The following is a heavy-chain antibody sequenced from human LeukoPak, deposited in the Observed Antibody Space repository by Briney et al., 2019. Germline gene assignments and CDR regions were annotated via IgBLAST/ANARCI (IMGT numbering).Heavy chain of an antibody. CDR2: ISGSGGST. V-gene: IGHV3-23*01. Sequence: GGSLRLSCAASGFTFSSYAMSWVRQAPGKGLEWVSAISGSGGSTYYADSVKGRFTISRDNSKNTLYLQMNSLRAEDTAVYYCASRTDYGDYENGYYYYYYMDVWGKGTTVTISS. CDR1: GFTFSSYA. CDR3: ASRTDYGDYENGYYYYYYMDV. J-gene: IGHJ6*03. D-gene: IGHD4-17*01.